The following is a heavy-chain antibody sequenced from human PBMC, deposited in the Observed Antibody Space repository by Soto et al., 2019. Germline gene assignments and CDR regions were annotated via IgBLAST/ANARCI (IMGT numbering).Heavy chain of an antibody. CDR3: ARVRDWFDP. Sequence: KPSETLSLTCAVYGGSFSGYYWNWIRQPPGKGLEWIGEIDHSGYTNYNPSLKSRVTISVDTSKNQFSLRLTSVTAADTAVYYCARVRDWFDPWSQGTLVTDTS. V-gene: IGHV4-34*01. CDR1: GGSFSGYY. CDR2: IDHSGYT. J-gene: IGHJ5*02. D-gene: IGHD3-3*01.